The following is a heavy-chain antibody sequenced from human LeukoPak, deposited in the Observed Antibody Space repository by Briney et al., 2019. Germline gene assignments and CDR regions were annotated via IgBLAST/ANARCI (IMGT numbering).Heavy chain of an antibody. D-gene: IGHD6-19*01. J-gene: IGHJ4*02. CDR2: IYYSGST. CDR3: ARFIAVAGNFDY. CDR1: GGSISSSIYY. Sequence: PSETLSLTCTVSGGSISSSIYYWGWIRQPPGKGLEWIGSIYYSGSTYYNPSLKSRVTISVDTSKNQFSLKLSSVTAADTAVYYCARFIAVAGNFDYWGQGTLVTVSS. V-gene: IGHV4-39*01.